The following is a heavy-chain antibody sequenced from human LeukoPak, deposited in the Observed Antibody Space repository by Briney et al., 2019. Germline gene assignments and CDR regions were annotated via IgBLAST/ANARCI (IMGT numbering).Heavy chain of an antibody. CDR1: GGTFSSYA. D-gene: IGHD6-13*01. CDR2: IIPIFGTA. J-gene: IGHJ4*02. V-gene: IGHV1-69*13. Sequence: SVKVSCKASGGTFSSYAISWVRQAPGQGLEWMGGIIPIFGTANYAQKFQGRVTITADESTSTAYMELSSPRSEDTAVYYCARDLAAAGRGFLDFWGQGTLVTVSS. CDR3: ARDLAAAGRGFLDF.